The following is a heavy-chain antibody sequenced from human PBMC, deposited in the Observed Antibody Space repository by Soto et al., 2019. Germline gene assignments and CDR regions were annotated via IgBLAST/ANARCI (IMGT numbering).Heavy chain of an antibody. CDR3: ARGRGNYYDSSGYLDAFDI. V-gene: IGHV5-51*01. J-gene: IGHJ3*02. D-gene: IGHD3-22*01. CDR2: IYPGDSDT. Sequence: PGESLKISCKGSGYSFTSYWIGWVRQMPGKGLEGMGIIYPGDSDTRYSTSFQGQVTISANKSISPAYLQWSRLKASDTAMYYCARGRGNYYDSSGYLDAFDIWGQGTMVTVSS. CDR1: GYSFTSYW.